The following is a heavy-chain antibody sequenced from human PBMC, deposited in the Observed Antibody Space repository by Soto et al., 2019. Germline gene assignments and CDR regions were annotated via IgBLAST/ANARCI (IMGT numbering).Heavy chain of an antibody. Sequence: EVQLVESGGALVKPGESLRLSCAASGITLSNVWMNWVRQAPGKGLEWVARIKTKSEAETTDYAAPVKGRFIISSDESKNTWYLQMNSLKTEDTGVYYCADIAVSHTGDYWGQGTLVTVSS. V-gene: IGHV3-15*02. CDR3: ADIAVSHTGDY. CDR2: IKTKSEAETT. CDR1: GITLSNVW. J-gene: IGHJ4*02. D-gene: IGHD6-19*01.